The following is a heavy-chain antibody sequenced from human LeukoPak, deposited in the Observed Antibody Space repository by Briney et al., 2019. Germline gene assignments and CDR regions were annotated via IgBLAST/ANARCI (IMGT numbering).Heavy chain of an antibody. D-gene: IGHD4-17*01. V-gene: IGHV4-39*07. CDR3: ARGYGDYVRD. J-gene: IGHJ4*02. Sequence: PSETLSLTCAVSGDYISSSSYYWGWLRQPPGKGLEWIGEINRSGSTNYNPSLKSRVTISVDTSKNQFSLKLSSVTAADTAVYYCARGYGDYVRDWGQGTLVTVTS. CDR2: INRSGST. CDR1: GDYISSSSYY.